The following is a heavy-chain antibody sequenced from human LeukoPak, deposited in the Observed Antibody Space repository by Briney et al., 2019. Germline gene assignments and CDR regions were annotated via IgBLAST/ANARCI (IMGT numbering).Heavy chain of an antibody. CDR3: TREAYYYDTSGFNRDY. V-gene: IGHV3-49*03. D-gene: IGHD3-22*01. CDR1: GFTFGDYG. CDR2: IRSKTYGGTI. Sequence: GGSLRLSCTASGFTFGDYGMSWFRQAPGKGLEWVSSIRSKTYGGTIQYAASVKGRFIISRDDSKSIAYLQMNSLRTEDTAVYYCTREAYYYDTSGFNRDYWGQGTLVTVSS. J-gene: IGHJ4*02.